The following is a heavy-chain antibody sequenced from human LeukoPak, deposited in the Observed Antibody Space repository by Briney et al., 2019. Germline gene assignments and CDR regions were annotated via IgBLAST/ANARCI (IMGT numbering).Heavy chain of an antibody. J-gene: IGHJ4*02. CDR3: ASGSSYGDYVGNYFDH. D-gene: IGHD4-17*01. CDR2: IYPGDSDT. Sequence: GESLKISCKGSGYSFTSYWIGWVRQMPGKCLEWMGIIYPGDSDTRYSPSFQGQVTISADKSISTAYLQWRSLKASDTAMYYCASGSSYGDYVGNYFDHWGQGTLVTVSS. V-gene: IGHV5-51*03. CDR1: GYSFTSYW.